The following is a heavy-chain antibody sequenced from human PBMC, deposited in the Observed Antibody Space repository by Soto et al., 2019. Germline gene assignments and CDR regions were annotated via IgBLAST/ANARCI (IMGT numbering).Heavy chain of an antibody. V-gene: IGHV4-31*03. D-gene: IGHD5-12*01. CDR1: GGSISSGGYY. CDR3: ARGTLGYSAYVSNWFDP. Sequence: QVQLQESGPGLVKPSQTLSLTCTISGGSISSGGYYWSWIRQHPGKGLEWIGYIYYSGSTYYNPSLKRRVIISLDTSKDQFSLKLSSVTAADTAVYYCARGTLGYSAYVSNWFDPWGQGTLVTVSS. J-gene: IGHJ5*02. CDR2: IYYSGST.